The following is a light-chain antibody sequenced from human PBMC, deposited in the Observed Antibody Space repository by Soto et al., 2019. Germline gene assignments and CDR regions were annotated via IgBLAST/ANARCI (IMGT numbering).Light chain of an antibody. J-gene: IGKJ5*01. CDR3: QQRTNWRAT. CDR1: QSIRSY. Sequence: EVVLTQSPATLSLSPGERATLSCRASQSIRSYLTWYQQKPGQAPRLLIYDGSNRATGIPARFSGSGSGTDFILTISSLEPEDFAVYFCQQRTNWRATFGQGTRLEIK. CDR2: DGS. V-gene: IGKV3-11*01.